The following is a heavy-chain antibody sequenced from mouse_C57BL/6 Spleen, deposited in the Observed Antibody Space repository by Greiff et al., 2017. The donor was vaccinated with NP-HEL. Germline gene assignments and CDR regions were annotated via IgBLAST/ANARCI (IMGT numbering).Heavy chain of an antibody. D-gene: IGHD1-1*01. CDR3: ARASYYYGSSSYAMDY. Sequence: QVQLQQPGAELVKPGASVKLSCKASGYTFTSYWMQWVKQRPGQGLEWIGEIDPSDSYTNYNQKFKGKATLTVDTSSSTAYMQLSSLTSEDSAVYYCARASYYYGSSSYAMDYWGQGTSVTVSS. J-gene: IGHJ4*01. CDR1: GYTFTSYW. V-gene: IGHV1-50*01. CDR2: IDPSDSYT.